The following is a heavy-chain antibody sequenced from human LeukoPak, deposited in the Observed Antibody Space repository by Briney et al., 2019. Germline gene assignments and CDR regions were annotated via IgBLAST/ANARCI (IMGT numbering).Heavy chain of an antibody. D-gene: IGHD4-23*01. Sequence: SETLSLTCTVSGGSISSYYWSWIRQPPGKGLEWIGYIYYSGSTNYNPSLKSRVTISIDTSKNQFSLKLTSVTAADTAVYYCARVGFGNTPHPIDYWGQGTLVTVSS. CDR3: ARVGFGNTPHPIDY. CDR2: IYYSGST. V-gene: IGHV4-59*01. J-gene: IGHJ4*02. CDR1: GGSISSYY.